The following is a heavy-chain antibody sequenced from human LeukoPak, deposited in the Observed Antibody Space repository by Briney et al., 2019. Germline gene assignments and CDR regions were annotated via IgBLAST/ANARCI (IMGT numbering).Heavy chain of an antibody. CDR3: ARAGGDGYSYADY. J-gene: IGHJ4*02. CDR1: GFTFSNYA. D-gene: IGHD5-18*01. V-gene: IGHV3-30-3*01. CDR2: ISYDGTNK. Sequence: GALRLSCTVSGFTFSNYAMHWVRQAPGKGLEWVAVISYDGTNKYYADSVKGRFTISRDNAKNSLYLQMNSLRAEDTAVYYCARAGGDGYSYADYWGQGTLVTVSS.